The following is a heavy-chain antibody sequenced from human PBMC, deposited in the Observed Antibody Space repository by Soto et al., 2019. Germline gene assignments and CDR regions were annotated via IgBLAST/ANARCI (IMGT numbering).Heavy chain of an antibody. V-gene: IGHV3-48*04. J-gene: IGHJ4*02. CDR1: GFTFSSYS. Sequence: PGGSLRLSCAASGFTFSSYSMNWVRQAPGKGLEWVSYISSSSSTIYYADSVKGRFTISRDNAQNSVYLQMNSLRAEDTAIYYCAREGPMLRGVVPEDYWGQGTLVTVSS. CDR2: ISSSSSTI. CDR3: AREGPMLRGVVPEDY. D-gene: IGHD3-10*01.